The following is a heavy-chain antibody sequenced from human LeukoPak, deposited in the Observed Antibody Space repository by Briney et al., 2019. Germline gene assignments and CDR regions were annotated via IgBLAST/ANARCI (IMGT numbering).Heavy chain of an antibody. V-gene: IGHV1-8*03. D-gene: IGHD2-2*01. J-gene: IGHJ5*02. CDR2: MNPNSGNT. Sequence: ASVKVSCKASGYTFTSYGINWVRQATGQGLEWMGWMNPNSGNTGYAQKFQSRVTITRNTSISTAYMELSSLRSEDTAVYHCARFDGYQLLGFDPWGQGTLVTVSS. CDR1: GYTFTSYG. CDR3: ARFDGYQLLGFDP.